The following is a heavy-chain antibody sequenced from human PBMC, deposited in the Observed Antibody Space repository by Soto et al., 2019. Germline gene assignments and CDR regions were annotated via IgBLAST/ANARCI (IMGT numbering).Heavy chain of an antibody. CDR3: AKVPIVVVPAAIPNWFDP. V-gene: IGHV3-23*01. J-gene: IGHJ5*02. CDR1: GFTFSSYA. Sequence: GGSLRLSCAASGFTFSSYAMSWVRQAPGKGLEWVSAISGSGGSTYYADSVKGRFTISRDNSKNTLYLQMNSLRAEDTAVYYFAKVPIVVVPAAIPNWFDPWVQGTLVTVSS. CDR2: ISGSGGST. D-gene: IGHD2-2*01.